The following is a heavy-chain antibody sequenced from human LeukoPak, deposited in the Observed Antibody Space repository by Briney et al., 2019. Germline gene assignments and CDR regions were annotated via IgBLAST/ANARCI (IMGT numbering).Heavy chain of an antibody. CDR3: ARFDYGSGSYTS. CDR1: GYTFTSYD. Sequence: GASVKVSCKASGYTFTSYDISWVREAPGEGLEWMGWMNPNSGNTGYAQKFQGRVTITRNTSISTAYMELSSLRSEHTAVYYCARFDYGSGSYTSWGQGTLVTVSS. J-gene: IGHJ5*02. CDR2: MNPNSGNT. D-gene: IGHD3-10*01. V-gene: IGHV1-8*03.